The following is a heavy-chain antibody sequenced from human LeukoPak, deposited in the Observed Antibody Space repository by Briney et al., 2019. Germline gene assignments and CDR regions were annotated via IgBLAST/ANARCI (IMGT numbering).Heavy chain of an antibody. CDR2: ISSSGRTS. CDR1: GFTFGNYG. J-gene: IGHJ6*04. Sequence: GGSLRLSCAASGFTFGNYGMSWVRQAPGKGLEWVSYISSSGRTSYYADSVKGRFTISRDNAKNSLYLQMNSLRAEDTAVYYCAELGITMIGGVWGKGTTVTISS. CDR3: AELGITMIGGV. V-gene: IGHV3-48*03. D-gene: IGHD3-10*02.